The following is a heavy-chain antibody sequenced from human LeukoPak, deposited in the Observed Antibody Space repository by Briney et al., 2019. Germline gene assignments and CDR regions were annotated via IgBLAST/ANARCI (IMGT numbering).Heavy chain of an antibody. CDR2: IRHDEANS. Sequence: GGSLRLSCAVSGFNLNSYAMHWVRQAPGKGLEWVAVIRHDEANSFYADSVQGRFTISRDTSKKLLYLQMNSLRVEDTAVYYCAKEYTPSSPLGELDSWGQGTPVTVSS. J-gene: IGHJ4*02. CDR3: AKEYTPSSPLGELDS. D-gene: IGHD6-6*01. CDR1: GFNLNSYA. V-gene: IGHV3-30*02.